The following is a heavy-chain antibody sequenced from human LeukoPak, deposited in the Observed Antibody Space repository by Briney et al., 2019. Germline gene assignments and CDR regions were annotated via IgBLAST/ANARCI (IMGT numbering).Heavy chain of an antibody. CDR1: GFRFNDYA. V-gene: IGHV3-9*01. Sequence: GGSLRLSCATSGFRFNDYALHWVRQAPGKGLEWVSGILSNRAATGYEDSVKGRFTISRDAARNSLYLQMNSLRVEDTALYYCIADTAGDLAFWGQGTLVIVSS. CDR2: ILSNRAAT. D-gene: IGHD3-10*01. CDR3: IADTAGDLAF. J-gene: IGHJ4*02.